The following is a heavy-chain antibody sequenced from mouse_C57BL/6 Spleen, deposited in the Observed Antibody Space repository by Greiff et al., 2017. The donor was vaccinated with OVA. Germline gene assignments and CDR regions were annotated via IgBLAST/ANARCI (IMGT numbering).Heavy chain of an antibody. D-gene: IGHD1-1*01. CDR1: GYTFTSYW. Sequence: QVQLQQPGAELVKPGASVKMSCKASGYTFTSYWITWVKQRPGQGLEWIGDIYPGSGSTNYNEKFKSKATLTVDTSSSTAYMQLSSLTSEDSAVYYCARFDYYGSSPLFDYWGQGTTLTVSS. J-gene: IGHJ2*01. CDR3: ARFDYYGSSPLFDY. CDR2: IYPGSGST. V-gene: IGHV1-55*01.